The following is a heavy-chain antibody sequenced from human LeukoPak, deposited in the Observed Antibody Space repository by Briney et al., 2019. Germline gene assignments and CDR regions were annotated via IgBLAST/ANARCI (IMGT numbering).Heavy chain of an antibody. CDR2: IYHSGST. V-gene: IGHV4-30-2*01. J-gene: IGHJ4*02. Sequence: SKTLSLTCAVSGGSISSGGYSWSWIRQPPGKGLEWIGYIYHSGSTYYNPSLKSRVTISVDRSKNQFSLKLSSVTAADTAVYYCAILYSNSGCDYWGQGTLVTVSS. CDR1: GGSISSGGYS. D-gene: IGHD4-11*01. CDR3: AILYSNSGCDY.